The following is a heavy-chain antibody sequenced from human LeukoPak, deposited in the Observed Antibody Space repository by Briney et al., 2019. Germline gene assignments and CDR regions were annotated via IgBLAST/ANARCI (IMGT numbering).Heavy chain of an antibody. D-gene: IGHD3-22*01. V-gene: IGHV4-39*07. Sequence: SETLSLTCTVSGGSISSSSYYWGWIRQPPGKGLEWIGSIYYSGSTYYNPSLKSRVTISVDTSKNQFSLKLSSVTAADTAVYYCAREEITMIVVVLRWFDPWGQGTLVTVSS. CDR2: IYYSGST. J-gene: IGHJ5*02. CDR3: AREEITMIVVVLRWFDP. CDR1: GGSISSSSYY.